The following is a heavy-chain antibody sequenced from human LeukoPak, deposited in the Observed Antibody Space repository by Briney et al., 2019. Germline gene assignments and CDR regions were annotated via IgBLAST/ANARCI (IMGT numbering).Heavy chain of an antibody. CDR3: AKDAGYGSGSYEYWYFDL. J-gene: IGHJ2*01. CDR2: ISSSSSYI. CDR1: GFIFSSYT. D-gene: IGHD3-10*01. Sequence: GGSLRLSCAASGFIFSSYTMNWVRQAPGKGLEWVSSISSSSSYIYYADSVKGRFTISRDNSKNTLYLQMNSLRAEDTAVYYCAKDAGYGSGSYEYWYFDLWGRGTLVTVSS. V-gene: IGHV3-21*04.